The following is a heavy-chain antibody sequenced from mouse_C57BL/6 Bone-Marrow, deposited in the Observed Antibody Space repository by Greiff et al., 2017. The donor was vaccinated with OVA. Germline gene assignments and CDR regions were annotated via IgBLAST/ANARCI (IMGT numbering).Heavy chain of an antibody. CDR2: IYCDDDK. D-gene: IGHD4-1*01. J-gene: IGHJ3*01. Sequence: QVTLKESGPGILQSSQTLSLTCSFSGYSLSTSGMGVSWIRQPSGKGLEWLAHIYCDDDKRYHPSLKSRTSISKDSSSNQVFLKITSVDTADTATDYCAPTNWDVGFAYWGQGTLVTVSA. CDR1: GYSLSTSGMG. CDR3: APTNWDVGFAY. V-gene: IGHV8-12*01.